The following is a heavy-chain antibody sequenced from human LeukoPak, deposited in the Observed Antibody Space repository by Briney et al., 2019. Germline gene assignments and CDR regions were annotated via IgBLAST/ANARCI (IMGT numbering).Heavy chain of an antibody. J-gene: IGHJ4*02. CDR1: GYTFTDYS. Sequence: ASVNVSCKASGYTFTDYSIHWVRQAPGQWLEWMGWINPNHGGTNYAQKFRGSVTMTRDTSISTVYMELSRLSSDDTAVYYCALIVAIDSWGQGTLLTVSS. CDR2: INPNHGGT. V-gene: IGHV1-2*02. D-gene: IGHD5-12*01. CDR3: ALIVAIDS.